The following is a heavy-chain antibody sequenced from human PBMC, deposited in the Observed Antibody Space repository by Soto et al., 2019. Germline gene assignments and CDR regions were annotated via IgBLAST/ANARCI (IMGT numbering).Heavy chain of an antibody. D-gene: IGHD4-17*01. Sequence: QVQLVESGGGVVQPGRSLRLSCAASGFTFSSYGMHWVRQAPGKGLEWVAVISYDGSNKYYADSVKGRFTISRDNSKNTLYMQMNSLRAEDTAVYYCAKVGATVGGGVSWGQGTLVTVSS. V-gene: IGHV3-30*18. J-gene: IGHJ5*02. CDR3: AKVGATVGGGVS. CDR2: ISYDGSNK. CDR1: GFTFSSYG.